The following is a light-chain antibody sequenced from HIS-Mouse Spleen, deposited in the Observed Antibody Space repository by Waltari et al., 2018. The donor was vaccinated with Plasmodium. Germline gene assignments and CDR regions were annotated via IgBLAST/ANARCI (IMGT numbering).Light chain of an antibody. Sequence: DIQMTQSPSSLSVSVGVRVTITCQASQDISNYLNWYQQKPGKAPKLLIYDASNLETGVPSRFSGSGSGTDFTFTISSLQPEDIATYYCQQYDNLPLTFGGGTKVEIK. J-gene: IGKJ4*01. CDR3: QQYDNLPLT. CDR2: DAS. V-gene: IGKV1-33*01. CDR1: QDISNY.